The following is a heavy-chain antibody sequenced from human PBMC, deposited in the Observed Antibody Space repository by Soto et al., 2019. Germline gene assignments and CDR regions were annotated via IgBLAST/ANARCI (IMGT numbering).Heavy chain of an antibody. D-gene: IGHD2-15*01. CDR1: GFTFSSYS. V-gene: IGHV3-21*01. J-gene: IGHJ4*02. CDR2: ISSSSSYI. Sequence: EVQLVESGGGLVKPGGSLRLSCAASGFTFSSYSMNWVRQAPGKGLEWVSSISSSSSYIYYADSVKGRFTISRDNAKNSLYLQMNSLRAEDTAVYYCAREGLYCSGGSCYSGLGYWGQGTLVTVSS. CDR3: AREGLYCSGGSCYSGLGY.